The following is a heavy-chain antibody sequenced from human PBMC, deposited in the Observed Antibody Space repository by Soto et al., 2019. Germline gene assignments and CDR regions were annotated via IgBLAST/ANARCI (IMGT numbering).Heavy chain of an antibody. D-gene: IGHD5-18*01. Sequence: QVQLQESGPGLAKPSQTLSLTCTVSGGSISSGGYYWSWIRQHPGKGLEWIGYIYYSGSTYYNPSLKSRVTISVDTSKNQFSLKLSSVTAADTAVYYCARAATAMPYYYYGMDVWGQGTTVTVSS. CDR2: IYYSGST. CDR1: GGSISSGGYY. V-gene: IGHV4-31*03. J-gene: IGHJ6*02. CDR3: ARAATAMPYYYYGMDV.